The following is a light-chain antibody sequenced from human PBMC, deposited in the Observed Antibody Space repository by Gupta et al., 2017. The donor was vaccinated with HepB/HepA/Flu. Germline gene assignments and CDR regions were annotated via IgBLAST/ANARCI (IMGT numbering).Light chain of an antibody. Sequence: DIVLTQSPATLSLPPGERATLSCRASQSVSSYLAWYQQKPGQAPRLLIYDASNRATGIPARFSGSGSGTDFTLTISSLEPEDFAVYYCQQRSNWPVTFGPGTRLEIK. CDR1: QSVSSY. CDR2: DAS. J-gene: IGKJ5*01. CDR3: QQRSNWPVT. V-gene: IGKV3-11*01.